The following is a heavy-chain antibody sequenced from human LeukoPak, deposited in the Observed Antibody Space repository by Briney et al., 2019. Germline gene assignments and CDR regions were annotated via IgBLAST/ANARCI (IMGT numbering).Heavy chain of an antibody. Sequence: SETLSLTCTVSGGSVSSYYWSWIRQPPGKGLEWIGYVYYSGSTNSNPSLKSRVTISVDTSKNQFSLNLSSVTAADTAVYYCARGYSYGLDSWGQGALVTVSS. J-gene: IGHJ4*02. V-gene: IGHV4-59*08. CDR2: VYYSGST. CDR1: GGSVSSYY. D-gene: IGHD5-18*01. CDR3: ARGYSYGLDS.